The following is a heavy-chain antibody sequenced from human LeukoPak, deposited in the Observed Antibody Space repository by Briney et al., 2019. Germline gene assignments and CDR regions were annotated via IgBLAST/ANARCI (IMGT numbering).Heavy chain of an antibody. Sequence: GGSLRLSCAASGFTFSSYGMHWVRQAPGKGLEWVAVIWYDGSNKYYADSVKGRFTISRDNSKNTLYLQMNSLRAEDTAVYYCARGFFNDFWSGYYRPHPGWFDPWGQGTLVTVSS. J-gene: IGHJ5*02. D-gene: IGHD3-3*01. V-gene: IGHV3-33*01. CDR1: GFTFSSYG. CDR2: IWYDGSNK. CDR3: ARGFFNDFWSGYYRPHPGWFDP.